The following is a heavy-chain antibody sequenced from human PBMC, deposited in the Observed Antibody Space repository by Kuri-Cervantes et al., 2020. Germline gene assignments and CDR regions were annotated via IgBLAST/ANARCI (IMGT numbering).Heavy chain of an antibody. D-gene: IGHD3-3*01. Sequence: LRLSCTVSGGSISSGSYYWSWIRQPAGKGLEWIGRIYSSGDTIYNPSLKSRVTMSLDTSKNQFSLKLSSVTAADTAVYYCARGPPASGYNYFDYWGQGTLVTVSS. CDR1: GGSISSGSYY. CDR3: ARGPPASGYNYFDY. CDR2: IYSSGDT. J-gene: IGHJ4*02. V-gene: IGHV4-61*02.